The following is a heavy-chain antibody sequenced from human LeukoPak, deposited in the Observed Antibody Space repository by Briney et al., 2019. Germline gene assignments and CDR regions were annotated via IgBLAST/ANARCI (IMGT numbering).Heavy chain of an antibody. J-gene: IGHJ1*01. CDR3: ARAPSEIGGYYPEYFRH. V-gene: IGHV3-74*01. Sequence: GGYLRLSCAASGFTFSTYWMHWVRQAPGKGLVLVSRIKSDGSTNYADSVKGRFTISRDNAKNTVSLQMNSLRPEDTGVYYCARAPSEIGGYYPEYFRHWGQGTLVTVSS. CDR2: IKSDGST. CDR1: GFTFSTYW. D-gene: IGHD3-22*01.